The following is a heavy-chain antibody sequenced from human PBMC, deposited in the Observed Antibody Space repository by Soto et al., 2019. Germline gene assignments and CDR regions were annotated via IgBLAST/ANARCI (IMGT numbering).Heavy chain of an antibody. J-gene: IGHJ4*02. CDR2: IFYSGST. D-gene: IGHD5-12*01. V-gene: IGHV4-39*01. CDR3: ATTLSGYAIYFDY. CDR1: GGSISSSSYY. Sequence: SETLSLTCTVSGGSISSSSYYWGWIRQPPGKGLEWIGSIFYSGSTYYNPSLKSRVTISVDTSKNQFSLKLSSVTAADTAVYYCATTLSGYAIYFDYWGQETLVTVSS.